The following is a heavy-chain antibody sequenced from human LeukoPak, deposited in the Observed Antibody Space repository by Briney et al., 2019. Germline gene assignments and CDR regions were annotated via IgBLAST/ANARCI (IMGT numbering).Heavy chain of an antibody. J-gene: IGHJ4*02. CDR2: ISSSSSYI. D-gene: IGHD6-13*01. CDR1: GFTFSSYS. CDR3: ARDRLYSSSWHDY. V-gene: IGHV3-21*01. Sequence: PGGSLRLSCAASGFTFSSYSMTWVRQAPGEGLEWVSSISSSSSYIYYADSVKGRFTISRDNAKNSLYLQMNSLRAEDTAVYYCARDRLYSSSWHDYWGQGTLVTVSS.